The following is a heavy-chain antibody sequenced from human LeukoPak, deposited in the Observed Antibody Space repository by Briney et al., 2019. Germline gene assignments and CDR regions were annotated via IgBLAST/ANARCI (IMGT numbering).Heavy chain of an antibody. CDR3: ARIAYYDSSGFTSSDYYGMDV. CDR1: GFSLSTSGMC. Sequence: SGPTLVNPTQTLTLTCTFSGFSLSTSGMCVSWIRRPPGKALEWLARIDWDDDKYYSTSLKTRHTISKDTSKNQVVLTMTNMDPVDTATYYCARIAYYDSSGFTSSDYYGMDVWGQGTTVTVSS. V-gene: IGHV2-70*11. D-gene: IGHD3-22*01. J-gene: IGHJ6*02. CDR2: IDWDDDK.